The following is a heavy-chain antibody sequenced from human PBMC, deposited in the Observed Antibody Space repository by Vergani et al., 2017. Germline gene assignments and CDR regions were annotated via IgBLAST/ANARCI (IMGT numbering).Heavy chain of an antibody. CDR3: VRQGYAYGYFDS. V-gene: IGHV4-39*01. J-gene: IGHJ4*01. CDR2: IYYNGNT. Sequence: QLQLQESGPGLVKPSETLCLTCTVSGGSISSSTSYYWTWIRQSPGKGLEFIGLIYYNGNTYYDPSLKSRVTMPVDTSKNQFSRKLTSVTAADPSVSYCVRQGYAYGYFDSWGHGILVTVSS. D-gene: IGHD5-18*01. CDR1: GGSISSSTSYY.